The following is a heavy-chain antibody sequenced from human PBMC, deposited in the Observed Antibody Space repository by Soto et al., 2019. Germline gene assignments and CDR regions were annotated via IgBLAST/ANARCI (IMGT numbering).Heavy chain of an antibody. D-gene: IGHD2-21*01. V-gene: IGHV3-48*03. Sequence: PGGSLRLSCAASGFTFSSYEMNWVRQAPGKGLEWVSYISSSGSTIYYADSVKGRFTISRDNAKNSLYLQMNSLRAEDTAVYYCATLTGQKLHIGYYYYGMDVWGQGTTVTVSS. CDR1: GFTFSSYE. J-gene: IGHJ6*02. CDR2: ISSSGSTI. CDR3: ATLTGQKLHIGYYYYGMDV.